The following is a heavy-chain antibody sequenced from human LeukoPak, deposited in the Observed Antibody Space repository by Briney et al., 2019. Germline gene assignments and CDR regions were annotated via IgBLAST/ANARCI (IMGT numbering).Heavy chain of an antibody. J-gene: IGHJ4*02. CDR2: IYTSGST. V-gene: IGHV4-4*07. Sequence: KPSETLSLTCTVSGGSISSYYWSWIRQPAGKGLEWIGRIYTSGSTNYNPSLKSRVTISVDKSKNQFSLKLSSVTAADTAVYFCARHRAARVFDSWGQGTLVTVSS. CDR1: GGSISSYY. CDR3: ARHRAARVFDS. D-gene: IGHD6-6*01.